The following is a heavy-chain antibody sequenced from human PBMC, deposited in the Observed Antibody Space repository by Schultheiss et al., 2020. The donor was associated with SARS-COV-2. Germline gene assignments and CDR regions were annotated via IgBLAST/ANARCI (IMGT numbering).Heavy chain of an antibody. J-gene: IGHJ4*02. CDR2: IYHSGST. CDR3: ARDPDYGDV. CDR1: GGSISSYY. Sequence: SETLSLTCTVSGGSISSYYWSWIRQPPGKGLEWIGYIYHSGSTYYNPSLKSRVTISVDTSKNQFSLKLSSVTAADTAVYYCARDPDYGDVWGQGTLVTVSS. V-gene: IGHV4-59*12.